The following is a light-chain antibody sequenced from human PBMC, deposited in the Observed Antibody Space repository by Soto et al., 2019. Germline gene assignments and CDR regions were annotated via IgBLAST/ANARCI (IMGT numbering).Light chain of an antibody. J-gene: IGKJ4*01. CDR3: QQRSNWPPLT. Sequence: EIVLTQSPATLSLSPGERATLSCRASQSVSSDLAWYQQKPGQAPRLLIYDASNRATGIPARFSGSGSGTDFTLTISSLGPEDFAVYYCQQRSNWPPLTFGGGTKVEIK. CDR2: DAS. V-gene: IGKV3-11*01. CDR1: QSVSSD.